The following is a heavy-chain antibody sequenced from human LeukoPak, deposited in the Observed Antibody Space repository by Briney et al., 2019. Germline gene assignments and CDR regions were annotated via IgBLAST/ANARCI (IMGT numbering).Heavy chain of an antibody. CDR2: ISSSSSYI. V-gene: IGHV3-21*01. Sequence: GGSLRLSCAVSGFTFSSYSMNWVRQAPGKGLEWVSSISSSSSYIYYADSVKGRFTISRDNAKNSLYLQMNSLRAEDTAVYYCARDLEGQWLVGYYGMDVWGQGTTVTVSS. J-gene: IGHJ6*02. CDR1: GFTFSSYS. D-gene: IGHD6-19*01. CDR3: ARDLEGQWLVGYYGMDV.